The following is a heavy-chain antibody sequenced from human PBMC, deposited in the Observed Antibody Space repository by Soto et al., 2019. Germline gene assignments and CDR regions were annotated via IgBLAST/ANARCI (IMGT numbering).Heavy chain of an antibody. Sequence: ASVKVSCKASGYTFTGYYMHWVRQAPGQGLEWMGWINPNSGGTNYAQKFQGRVTMTRDTSISTAYMELSRLRSDDTAVYYCARELMVRGVIPGYYYYGMDVWGQGTTVTVSS. CDR2: INPNSGGT. V-gene: IGHV1-2*02. D-gene: IGHD3-10*01. J-gene: IGHJ6*02. CDR3: ARELMVRGVIPGYYYYGMDV. CDR1: GYTFTGYY.